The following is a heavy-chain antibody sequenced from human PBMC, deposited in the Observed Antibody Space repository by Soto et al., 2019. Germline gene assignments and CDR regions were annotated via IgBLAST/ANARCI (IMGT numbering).Heavy chain of an antibody. CDR1: GGSITSGGYF. CDR3: ARYDSSADGGWFDP. CDR2: INYSGTA. J-gene: IGHJ5*02. D-gene: IGHD3-22*01. V-gene: IGHV4-31*03. Sequence: QVQLQESGPGLVQPSQTLSLTCTVSGGSITSGGYFWTWIRQHPGKGLEWIGYINYSGTAYYNPSLKSRITISVDTSKNQFSLKLSSVTAADTAVYYCARYDSSADGGWFDPWGQGTLVTVSS.